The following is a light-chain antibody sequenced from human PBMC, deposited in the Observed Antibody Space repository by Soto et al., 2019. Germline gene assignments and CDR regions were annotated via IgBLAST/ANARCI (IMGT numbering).Light chain of an antibody. CDR1: QDVSRF. Sequence: IQLTQSPSSLSASVGDRVTITCRVSQDVSRFLAWYQQREGESPKLLIYRTSTLQSGVPSRFSGIGSGTEFTLTISSLQPEDFATYYCQQLNSSPFTFGPGTKVDI. J-gene: IGKJ3*01. CDR3: QQLNSSPFT. CDR2: RTS. V-gene: IGKV1-9*01.